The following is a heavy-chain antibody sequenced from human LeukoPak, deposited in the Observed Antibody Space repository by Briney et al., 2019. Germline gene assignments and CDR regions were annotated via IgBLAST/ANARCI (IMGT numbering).Heavy chain of an antibody. CDR1: GFTLSSYG. CDR3: ARAPKSRLVGVPKGPFDP. D-gene: IGHD3-3*01. CDR2: ISYDAKSN. J-gene: IGHJ5*02. Sequence: PGGSLGLSCVTSGFTLSSYGMHWVRQVPGKGLEWVAVISYDAKSNYHVDSVKGRFTISRDNSKNTLYLQMNSLRAEDTAVYYCARAPKSRLVGVPKGPFDPWGQGTLVTVSS. V-gene: IGHV3-30*03.